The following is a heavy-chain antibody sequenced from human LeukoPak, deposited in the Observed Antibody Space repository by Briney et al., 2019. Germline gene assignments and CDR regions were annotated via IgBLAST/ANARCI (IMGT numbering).Heavy chain of an antibody. V-gene: IGHV4-31*03. Sequence: SQTLSLTCTVSGGSISSGGYYWSWIRQHPGKGLEWIGYIYYSGSTYYNPSLKSRVTISVDTSKHQFSLKLSSVTAADTAVYYCALTMVRGVIANAFDIWGQGTMVTVSS. D-gene: IGHD3-10*01. CDR3: ALTMVRGVIANAFDI. J-gene: IGHJ3*02. CDR1: GGSISSGGYY. CDR2: IYYSGST.